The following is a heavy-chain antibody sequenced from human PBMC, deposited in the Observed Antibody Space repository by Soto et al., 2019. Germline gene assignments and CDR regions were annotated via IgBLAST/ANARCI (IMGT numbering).Heavy chain of an antibody. Sequence: VASVKVSCKASGYTFTSYYMHWVRQAPGQGLEWMGIINPSADNTNYAQKFQGRVTITKDTSKNQVVLTMTNMDPVDTATYYCAHRLGRYFSDAWGQGTLVTVSS. CDR3: AHRLGRYFSDA. CDR2: INPSADNT. D-gene: IGHD3-9*01. CDR1: GYTFTSYY. V-gene: IGHV1-46*01. J-gene: IGHJ4*02.